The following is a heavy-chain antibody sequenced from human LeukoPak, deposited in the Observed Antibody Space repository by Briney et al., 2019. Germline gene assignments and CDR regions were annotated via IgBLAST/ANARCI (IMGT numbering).Heavy chain of an antibody. V-gene: IGHV3-33*01. D-gene: IGHD3-9*01. CDR1: GFTFSSYG. Sequence: GRSLRLSCAASGFTFSSYGMHWVRQAPGKGLEWMAVIWYDGSNKYYADSVKGRFTISRDNSKNTLYLQMNSLRAEDTAVYYCARDHYDILTGPFDYWGQGTLVTVSS. J-gene: IGHJ4*02. CDR3: ARDHYDILTGPFDY. CDR2: IWYDGSNK.